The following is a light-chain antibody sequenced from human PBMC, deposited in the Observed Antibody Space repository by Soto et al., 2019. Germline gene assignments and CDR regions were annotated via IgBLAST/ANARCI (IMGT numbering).Light chain of an antibody. CDR3: QQRSNWPYT. J-gene: IGKJ2*01. CDR1: QSVSSY. Sequence: EIVLTQSPATLSLSPGERATLSCRASQSVSSYLAWYQQKPGQAPRRLIYYASYRATGIPARFSGSGSGTDFTLTISSLEPEDFAVYYCQQRSNWPYTFGQGTKLEIK. CDR2: YAS. V-gene: IGKV3-11*01.